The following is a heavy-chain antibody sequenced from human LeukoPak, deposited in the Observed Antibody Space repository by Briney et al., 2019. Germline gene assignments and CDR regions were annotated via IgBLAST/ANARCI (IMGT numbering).Heavy chain of an antibody. CDR1: GGSISSSNYY. CDR3: ARDLYYGSGRSFDY. CDR2: IYYSGNT. Sequence: PSETLSLTCTVSGGSISSSNYYWGWIRQPPGKGLEWIGSIYYSGNTHYNPSLKSRVTISVDTSKNQFSLKLSSVTAADTAVYYCARDLYYGSGRSFDYWGQGALVSVSS. D-gene: IGHD3-10*01. V-gene: IGHV4-39*07. J-gene: IGHJ4*02.